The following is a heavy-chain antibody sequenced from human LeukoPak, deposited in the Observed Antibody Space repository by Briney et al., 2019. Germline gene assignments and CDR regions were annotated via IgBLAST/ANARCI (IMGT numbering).Heavy chain of an antibody. CDR3: AKDRDYGGKGPFDY. Sequence: GGSLRLSCAASGFTFSSYAMSWVRPAPGKGLEWVLAISGSGGSTYYADSVKGRFTISRDNSKNTLYLQMNSLRAEDTAVYYCAKDRDYGGKGPFDYWGQGTLVTVSS. V-gene: IGHV3-23*01. CDR2: ISGSGGST. D-gene: IGHD4-23*01. CDR1: GFTFSSYA. J-gene: IGHJ4*02.